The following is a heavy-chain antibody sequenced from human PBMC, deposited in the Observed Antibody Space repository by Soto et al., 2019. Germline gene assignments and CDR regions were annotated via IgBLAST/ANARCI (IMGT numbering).Heavy chain of an antibody. CDR2: MNPNSGNT. J-gene: IGHJ5*02. Sequence: GASVKVSCKASGYTFTSYDINWVRQATGQGLEWMGWMNPNSGNTGYAQKFQGRVTMTRNTSISTAYMELSSLRSEDTAVYYCARIRRYVDWFDPWGQGTLVTVS. CDR1: GYTFTSYD. V-gene: IGHV1-8*01. D-gene: IGHD1-1*01. CDR3: ARIRRYVDWFDP.